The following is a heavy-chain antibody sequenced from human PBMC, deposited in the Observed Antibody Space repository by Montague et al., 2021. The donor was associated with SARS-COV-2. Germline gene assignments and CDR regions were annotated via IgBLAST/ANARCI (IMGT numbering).Heavy chain of an antibody. J-gene: IGHJ6*03. CDR3: ANALGRNWYGLGYMDV. CDR2: ISSTVSNT. D-gene: IGHD6-13*01. CDR1: GFTFDGYA. Sequence: SLRLSCAASGFTFDGYAMTWVRQAPGRGLEWVSTISSTVSNTYYSDSVKGQFTVSRDNSKNTLSLQLNSVDAEDRAVYHCANALGRNWYGLGYMDVWGKGTTVTVSS. V-gene: IGHV3-23*01.